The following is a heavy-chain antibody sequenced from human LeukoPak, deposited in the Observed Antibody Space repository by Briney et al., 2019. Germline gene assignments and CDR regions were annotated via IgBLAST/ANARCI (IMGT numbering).Heavy chain of an antibody. CDR2: ISYDGSNK. V-gene: IGHV3-30*04. CDR1: GFTFSSYA. Sequence: GGSLRLSCAASGFTFSSYAMHWVRQAPGKGLEWVAVISYDGSNKYYADSVKGRFTISRDNSKNTLYLQMNSLRAEDTAVCYCASSMIVVVIWGQGTLVTVSS. D-gene: IGHD3-22*01. J-gene: IGHJ4*02. CDR3: ASSMIVVVI.